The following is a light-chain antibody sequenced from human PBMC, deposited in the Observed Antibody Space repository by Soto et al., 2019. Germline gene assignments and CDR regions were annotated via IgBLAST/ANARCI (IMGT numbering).Light chain of an antibody. CDR2: LGS. CDR3: MQSLQTPLT. Sequence: DIVMTQSPLSLPVTTGEPASISCRSSQSLLDSNGYNCLEWYLQKPGQSPQLLIYLGSNRASGVPDRFSGSGSGTDFTLKISRVEAEDVGVYYCMQSLQTPLTFGQGTKVDIK. CDR1: QSLLDSNGYNC. V-gene: IGKV2-28*01. J-gene: IGKJ1*01.